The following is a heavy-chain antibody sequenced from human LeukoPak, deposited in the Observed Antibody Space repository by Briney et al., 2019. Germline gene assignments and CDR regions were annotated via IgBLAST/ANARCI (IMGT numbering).Heavy chain of an antibody. J-gene: IGHJ4*02. CDR3: AKGGPTGSNYFDF. CDR1: AFTFDNYA. CDR2: ISGSGYYS. D-gene: IGHD1-26*01. V-gene: IGHV3-23*01. Sequence: GGSLRLSCAASAFTFDNYAMSWVRQAPGKGLEWVSVISGSGYYSYYADSVKGRFTVSRDNSKTTLYLQMNSLRADDTAVYYCAKGGPTGSNYFDFWGQGTLVTVSS.